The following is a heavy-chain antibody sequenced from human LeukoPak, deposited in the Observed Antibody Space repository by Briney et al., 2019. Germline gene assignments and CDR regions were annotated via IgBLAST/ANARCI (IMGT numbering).Heavy chain of an antibody. CDR3: ARDVYGSGT. Sequence: PGGSLRLSCAASGFTFSNDWMTWVRQAPGKGLEWVANIKKNGSQKNYVDSVEGRFTISRDNAKNSVYLQMNNLGAEDTAVYYCARDVYGSGTWGQGNLVTVSS. D-gene: IGHD3-10*01. CDR2: IKKNGSQK. CDR1: GFTFSNDW. J-gene: IGHJ4*02. V-gene: IGHV3-7*01.